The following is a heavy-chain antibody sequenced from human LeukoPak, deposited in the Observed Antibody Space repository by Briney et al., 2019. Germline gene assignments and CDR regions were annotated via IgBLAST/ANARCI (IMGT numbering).Heavy chain of an antibody. CDR1: GGTFNSYA. J-gene: IGHJ5*02. CDR3: TKGPQRGLLFIRATRGRWFDP. V-gene: IGHV1-69*06. Sequence: SVKVSCKASGGTFNSYAISWVRQAPGQGLEWMGGIIPIFGTTNYARKFRGRVTLTADKSTRTAYMELSSLRSEDTAVYYCTKGPQRGLLFIRATRGRWFDPWGQGTLVTVSS. CDR2: IIPIFGTT. D-gene: IGHD2-21*02.